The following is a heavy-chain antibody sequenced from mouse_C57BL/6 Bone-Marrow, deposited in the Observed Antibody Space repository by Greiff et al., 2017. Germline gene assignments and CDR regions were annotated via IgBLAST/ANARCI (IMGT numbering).Heavy chain of an antibody. J-gene: IGHJ2*01. V-gene: IGHV1-50*01. CDR1: GYTFTSYW. D-gene: IGHD3-1*01. Sequence: QVQLQQPGAELVKPGASVKLSCKASGYTFTSYWMQWVKQRPGQGLEWIGEIDPFDSYTNYNQKFKGKATLTVDTSSSTAYMQLSSLTSEDSAVYYCAREGGLSGDFDYWGQGTTLTVSS. CDR2: IDPFDSYT. CDR3: AREGGLSGDFDY.